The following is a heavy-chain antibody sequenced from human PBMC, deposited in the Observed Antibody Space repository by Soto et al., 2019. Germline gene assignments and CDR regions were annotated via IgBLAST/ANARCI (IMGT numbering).Heavy chain of an antibody. J-gene: IGHJ4*02. CDR2: IIPIFGTA. CDR1: GGTFSRYA. CDR3: ARDREDIVVVPAAD. V-gene: IGHV1-69*01. D-gene: IGHD2-2*01. Sequence: QVQLVQSGAEVKKPGSSVKVSCKASGGTFSRYAIGWVRQAPGQGLQWMGGIIPIFGTANYAQKFQDRVTITADEFTSTAYMELSSLRSEDTAVYYCARDREDIVVVPAADWGQGTLVTVSS.